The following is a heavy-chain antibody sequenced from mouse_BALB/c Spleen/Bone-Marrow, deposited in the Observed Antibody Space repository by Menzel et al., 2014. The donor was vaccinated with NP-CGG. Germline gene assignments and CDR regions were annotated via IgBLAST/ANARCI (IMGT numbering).Heavy chain of an antibody. D-gene: IGHD2-14*01. CDR2: ISNGGGST. V-gene: IGHV5-12*02. J-gene: IGHJ4*01. CDR3: ARQNYRGAMDY. Sequence: VQLKESGGGLVQPGGSLKLSCATSGFTFSDYYMYWVRRTPEKRLEWVAYISNGGGSTYYPDTVKGRFTISRDNAKNTLYLQMSRLKSEDTAMYYCARQNYRGAMDYWGQGTSVTVSS. CDR1: GFTFSDYY.